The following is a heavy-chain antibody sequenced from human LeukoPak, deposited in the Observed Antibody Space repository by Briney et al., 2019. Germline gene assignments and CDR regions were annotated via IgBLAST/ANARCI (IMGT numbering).Heavy chain of an antibody. CDR1: GGSISSYY. CDR3: ARTPATRYSWFHP. J-gene: IGHJ5*02. V-gene: IGHV4-59*08. CDR2: IYYSGST. Sequence: SETLSLTCTGSGGSISSYYWSWIRQPPGKGLEWIGYIYYSGSTNYNPSLKSRVTISVDTSKNQFSLKLSSVTAADTAVYYCARTPATRYSWFHPWGQGTLVTVSS.